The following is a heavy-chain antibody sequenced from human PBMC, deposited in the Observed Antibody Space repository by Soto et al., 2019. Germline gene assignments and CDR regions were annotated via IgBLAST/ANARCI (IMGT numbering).Heavy chain of an antibody. V-gene: IGHV3-23*01. CDR1: GFTFSDYY. CDR3: ATRGSRHYFQY. Sequence: GGSLRLSCAASGFTFSDYYMSWVRQAPGKGLEWLSTISDNGGRTYYVDSVKGRLTISRDNSKNTLHLQVNSLRAEDTAVYYCATRGSRHYFQYWGQGTLVTVSS. D-gene: IGHD1-26*01. J-gene: IGHJ4*02. CDR2: ISDNGGRT.